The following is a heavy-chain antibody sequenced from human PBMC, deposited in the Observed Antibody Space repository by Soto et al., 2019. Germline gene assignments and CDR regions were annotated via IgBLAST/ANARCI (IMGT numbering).Heavy chain of an antibody. CDR1: GGTFSSFG. Sequence: QVQLVQSGAEVKKPGSSVKVSCTTSGGTFSSFGINWVRQAPGQGLEWMGGLIPLDGTTNYAEKFQGRVTITADASTSTAYMDLSSLRSEDTAVYYCARSFTKSRRGGVAFDYWGQGTLLTVSS. V-gene: IGHV1-69*01. J-gene: IGHJ4*02. CDR3: ARSFTKSRRGGVAFDY. CDR2: LIPLDGTT. D-gene: IGHD3-3*01.